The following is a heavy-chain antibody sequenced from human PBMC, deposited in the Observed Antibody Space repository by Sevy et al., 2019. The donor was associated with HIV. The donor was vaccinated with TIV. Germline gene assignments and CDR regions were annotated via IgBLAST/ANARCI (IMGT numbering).Heavy chain of an antibody. Sequence: GGSLRLSCAASGFTFSTYDMHWVRQAPGKGLEWVALIWYDGTNKYYADSVKGRFTISRDNSKNTLSLQMNSLRAEDTAVYYCARYRDGYNNDYWGQGTLVTVSS. D-gene: IGHD4-4*01. V-gene: IGHV3-33*01. CDR3: ARYRDGYNNDY. CDR1: GFTFSTYD. CDR2: IWYDGTNK. J-gene: IGHJ4*02.